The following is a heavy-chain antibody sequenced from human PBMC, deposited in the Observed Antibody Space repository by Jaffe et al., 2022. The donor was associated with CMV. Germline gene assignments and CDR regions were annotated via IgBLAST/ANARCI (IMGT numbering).Heavy chain of an antibody. J-gene: IGHJ4*02. CDR1: GGSISSYY. V-gene: IGHV4-59*01. Sequence: QVQLQESGPGLVKPSETLSLTCTVSGGSISSYYWSWIRQPPGKGLEWIGYIYYSGSTNYNPSLKSRVTISVDTSKNQFSLKLSSVTAADTAVYYCARGRTEMATTYYFDYWGQGTLVTVSS. CDR3: ARGRTEMATTYYFDY. CDR2: IYYSGST. D-gene: IGHD5-12*01.